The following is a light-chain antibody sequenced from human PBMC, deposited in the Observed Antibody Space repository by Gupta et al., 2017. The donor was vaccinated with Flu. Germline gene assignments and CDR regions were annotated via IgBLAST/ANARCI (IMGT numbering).Light chain of an antibody. CDR1: KSHAGDHGY. J-gene: IGLJ3*02. CDR3: FSNTSTTTVV. CDR2: YVT. V-gene: IGLV2-14*03. Sequence: SHTISFTGSKSHAGDHGYSSWYQLHTRKPTELLLCYVTHRPSGISQRFSHPKSGNSASLTNSLLSAEEESDYYCFSNTSTTTVVFGGGTKLTVL.